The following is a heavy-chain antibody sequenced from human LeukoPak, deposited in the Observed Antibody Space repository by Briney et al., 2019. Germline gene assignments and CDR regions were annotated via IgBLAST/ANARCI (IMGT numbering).Heavy chain of an antibody. D-gene: IGHD3-10*01. CDR1: GFTFSSYG. CDR2: IRYDGSNK. Sequence: PGGSLRLSCAASGFTFSSYGMHWVRQAPGKGLEWVAFIRYDGSNKYYADSVKGRFTISRDNSKNTLYLQMNSLRAEDTAVYYCAKKREDTIVRGVIITTRYFDYWGQGTLVTVSS. V-gene: IGHV3-30*02. J-gene: IGHJ4*02. CDR3: AKKREDTIVRGVIITTRYFDY.